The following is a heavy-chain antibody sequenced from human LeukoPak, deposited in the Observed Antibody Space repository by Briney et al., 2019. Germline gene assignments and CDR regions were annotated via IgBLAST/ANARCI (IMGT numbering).Heavy chain of an antibody. CDR2: IIPIFGTA. J-gene: IGHJ6*02. Sequence: SVKVSCKASGGTFSSYAISWVRQAPGQGLEWMGGIIPIFGTANYAQKFQGRVTITADESTSTAYMELSSLRSEDTAVYYCARDGDGYYSPYYYGMDVWGQGTTVTVSS. CDR1: GGTFSSYA. CDR3: ARDGDGYYSPYYYGMDV. D-gene: IGHD5-24*01. V-gene: IGHV1-69*01.